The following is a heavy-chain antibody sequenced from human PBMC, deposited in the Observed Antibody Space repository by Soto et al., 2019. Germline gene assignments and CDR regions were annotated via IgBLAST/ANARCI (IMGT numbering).Heavy chain of an antibody. J-gene: IGHJ4*02. CDR3: ARTCGGDCPVGN. Sequence: QITLKESGPTLVKPTQTLTLTCTFSGFSLSTSGVGVGWIRQPPGKALEWLALIYWDDDKRYSPSLKSRLTITKDTSKNHVVLTMTNMDPVDTATYYCARTCGGDCPVGNWGQGTLVTVAS. V-gene: IGHV2-5*02. CDR2: IYWDDDK. D-gene: IGHD2-21*01. CDR1: GFSLSTSGVG.